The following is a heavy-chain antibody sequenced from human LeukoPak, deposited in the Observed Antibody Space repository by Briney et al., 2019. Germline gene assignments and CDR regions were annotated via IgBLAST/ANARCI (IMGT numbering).Heavy chain of an antibody. CDR3: ARERSGEMATIIDY. J-gene: IGHJ4*02. CDR2: IYTSGST. Sequence: SETLSLTCAVYGGPFSGYYWSWIRQPAGKGLEWIGRIYTSGSTNYNPSLKSRVTMSVDTSKNQFSLKLSSVTAADTAVYYCARERSGEMATIIDYWGQGTLVTVSS. D-gene: IGHD5-24*01. V-gene: IGHV4-4*07. CDR1: GGPFSGYY.